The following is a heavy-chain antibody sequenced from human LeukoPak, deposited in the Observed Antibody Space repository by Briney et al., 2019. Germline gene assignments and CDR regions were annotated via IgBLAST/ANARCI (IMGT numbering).Heavy chain of an antibody. CDR3: ARHGSITMVRGRLRYFYMDV. CDR2: ISTSSSYI. CDR1: GFTFSNYG. Sequence: PGGSLRLSCAASGFTFSNYGMDWVRQAPGKGLEWVSSISTSSSYIFYADSVKGRFTISRDNAKNSLYLQMNSLRAEDTAVYYCARHGSITMVRGRLRYFYMDVWGKGTTVTISS. D-gene: IGHD3-10*01. V-gene: IGHV3-21*04. J-gene: IGHJ6*03.